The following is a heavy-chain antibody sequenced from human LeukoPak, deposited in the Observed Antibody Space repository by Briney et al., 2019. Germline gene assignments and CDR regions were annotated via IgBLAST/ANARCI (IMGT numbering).Heavy chain of an antibody. V-gene: IGHV1-46*01. CDR2: VHSSGGVI. Sequence: ASVKVSCKASGYTFTSDYMNWVRQAPGQGLEWMGIVHSSGGVIRYAQEFQGRVTVTRDTSTSTVYLELCSLRSEDTAVYYCAGSSHQRNWFDPWGQGTLVIVSS. CDR1: GYTFTSDY. CDR3: AGSSHQRNWFDP. J-gene: IGHJ5*02. D-gene: IGHD1-26*01.